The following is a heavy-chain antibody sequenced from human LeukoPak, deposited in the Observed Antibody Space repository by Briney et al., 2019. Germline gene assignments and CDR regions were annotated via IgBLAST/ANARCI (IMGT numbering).Heavy chain of an antibody. CDR2: IYYRGTT. CDR1: GASITSSSSY. V-gene: IGHV4-39*07. CDR3: ARVPKNSGWYFFDY. D-gene: IGHD6-19*01. Sequence: PSETLSLTCTVSGASITSSSSYWGWIRQPPGKGLEWIASIYYRGTTYYNPSLKSRVTISIDTSKKQFSLKLNSVTAADTAVYYCARVPKNSGWYFFDYWGQGTLVTVSS. J-gene: IGHJ4*02.